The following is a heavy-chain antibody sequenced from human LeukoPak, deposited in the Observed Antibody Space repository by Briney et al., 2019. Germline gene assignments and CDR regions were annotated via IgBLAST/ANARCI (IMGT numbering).Heavy chain of an antibody. J-gene: IGHJ4*02. CDR2: IKQDGSEE. CDR1: GFTFSSYW. CDR3: AKDLVYYYASSGYYSPFDY. Sequence: GGSLRLSCAASGFTFSSYWMSWVRQAPGKGLEWVANIKQDGSEEVYVDSVKGRFTISRDNAKNSLFLQMNTLRAEDTAVYYCAKDLVYYYASSGYYSPFDYWGQGTLVTVSS. D-gene: IGHD3-22*01. V-gene: IGHV3-7*05.